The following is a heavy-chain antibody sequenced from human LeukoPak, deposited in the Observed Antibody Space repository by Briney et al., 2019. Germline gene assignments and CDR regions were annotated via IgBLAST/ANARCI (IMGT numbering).Heavy chain of an antibody. Sequence: TGGSLRLSCAASGFTFSSYSMNWVRQAPGKGLEWVSYISSSSSTIYYADSVKGRFTISRDNAKNSLYLQVNSLRAEDTAVYYCARDLHYGDPRGEHDYWGQGTLVTVSS. V-gene: IGHV3-48*01. CDR1: GFTFSSYS. J-gene: IGHJ4*02. CDR3: ARDLHYGDPRGEHDY. CDR2: ISSSSSTI. D-gene: IGHD4-17*01.